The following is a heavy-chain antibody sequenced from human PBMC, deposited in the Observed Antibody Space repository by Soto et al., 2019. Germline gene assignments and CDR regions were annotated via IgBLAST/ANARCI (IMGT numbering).Heavy chain of an antibody. V-gene: IGHV3-23*01. CDR3: AKDLILSPSYQLPPYYYYGMDV. D-gene: IGHD2-2*01. Sequence: GGSLRLSCAASGFTFSSYAMSWVRQAPGKGLEWVSAISGSGGSTYYADSVKGRFTISRDNSKNTLYLQMNSLRAEETAVDYCAKDLILSPSYQLPPYYYYGMDVWGQGTTVTVSS. CDR2: ISGSGGST. J-gene: IGHJ6*02. CDR1: GFTFSSYA.